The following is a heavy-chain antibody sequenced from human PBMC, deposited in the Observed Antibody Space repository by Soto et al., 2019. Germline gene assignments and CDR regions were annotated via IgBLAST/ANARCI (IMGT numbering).Heavy chain of an antibody. D-gene: IGHD6-13*01. J-gene: IGHJ6*03. CDR1: GGSISSGGYY. CDR3: AREGYSRSWYYMDV. V-gene: IGHV4-31*03. CDR2: IYYSGST. Sequence: SETLSLTCTVSGGSISSGGYYWSWIRQHPGKGLEWIGYIYYSGSTYYNPSLKSRVTISVDTSKNQFSLKLSSVTAADTAVYYCAREGYSRSWYYMDVWGKGTTVTVSS.